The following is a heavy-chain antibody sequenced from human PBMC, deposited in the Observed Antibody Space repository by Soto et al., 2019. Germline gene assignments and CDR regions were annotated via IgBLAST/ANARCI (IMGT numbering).Heavy chain of an antibody. CDR2: FDPEDGET. Sequence: ASVKVSCKVSGYTLTELSMHWVRQAPGKGLEWMGGFDPEDGETIYAQKFQGRVTMTEDTSTDKAYMELGSLSSEDTAVYYCATEGSRIAVAGTVDYWGQGTLVTVSS. J-gene: IGHJ4*02. V-gene: IGHV1-24*01. CDR1: GYTLTELS. CDR3: ATEGSRIAVAGTVDY. D-gene: IGHD6-19*01.